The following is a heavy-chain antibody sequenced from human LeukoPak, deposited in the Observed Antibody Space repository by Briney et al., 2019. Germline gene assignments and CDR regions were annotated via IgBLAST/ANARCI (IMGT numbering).Heavy chain of an antibody. Sequence: SETLSLTCAVYGGSFSGYYWSWIRQPPGKGLEWIGEINHSGSTNYNPSLKSRVTISVDTSKNQFSLKLSSATAADTAVYYCARGRSAYYYDSSGRRPDAFDIWGQGTMVTVSS. V-gene: IGHV4-34*01. CDR2: INHSGST. J-gene: IGHJ3*02. CDR3: ARGRSAYYYDSSGRRPDAFDI. CDR1: GGSFSGYY. D-gene: IGHD3-22*01.